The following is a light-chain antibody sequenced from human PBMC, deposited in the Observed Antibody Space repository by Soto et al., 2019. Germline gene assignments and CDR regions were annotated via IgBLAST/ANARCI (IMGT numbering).Light chain of an antibody. CDR3: SSHTSSNTLV. CDR2: DVS. J-gene: IGLJ1*01. V-gene: IGLV2-14*01. CDR1: SSDVGGYNY. Sequence: QSALTQPASVSGSPGQSITISCTGTSSDVGGYNYVSWYQQHPGKAPKLMMYDVSNRPSGVSNRFSGSKSGNTASLTISGLQAEDEADYYCSSHTSSNTLVFGTGTKVTVL.